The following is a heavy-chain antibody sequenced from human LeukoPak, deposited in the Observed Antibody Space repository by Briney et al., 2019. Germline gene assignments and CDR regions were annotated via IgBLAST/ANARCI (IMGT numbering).Heavy chain of an antibody. CDR3: ARVHLSRYYYDSSGYYPFDY. J-gene: IGHJ4*02. D-gene: IGHD3-22*01. V-gene: IGHV1-2*06. CDR1: GYTFTGYY. Sequence: ASVKVSCRASGYTFTGYYMHWVRQAPGQGLEWMGRINPNSGGTNYAQKFQGRVTMTRDTSISTAYMELSRLRSDDTAVYYCARVHLSRYYYDSSGYYPFDYWGQGTLVTVSS. CDR2: INPNSGGT.